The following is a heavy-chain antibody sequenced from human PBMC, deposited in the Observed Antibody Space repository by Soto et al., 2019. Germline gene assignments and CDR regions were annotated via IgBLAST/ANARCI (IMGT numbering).Heavy chain of an antibody. Sequence: EVQLLESGGGLVQPGGSLRLSCAASGFTFSNFAMTWVRQAPGKGLEWVSTIVDSGGNTYYADSVKGRFTISRDNSKNTLFLQMNGLRVEDTAVYYCAEGGFYDGFDYWGHGTLVTVSS. CDR3: AEGGFYDGFDY. D-gene: IGHD5-12*01. CDR1: GFTFSNFA. CDR2: IVDSGGNT. J-gene: IGHJ4*01. V-gene: IGHV3-23*01.